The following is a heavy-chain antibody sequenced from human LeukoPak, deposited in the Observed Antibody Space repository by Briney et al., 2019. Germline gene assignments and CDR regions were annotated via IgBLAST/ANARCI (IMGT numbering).Heavy chain of an antibody. Sequence: SETLSLTCTVSGGSVSSGSYYWSWIRQPPGKGLVWIGYIYYSGSTNYNPSLKSRVTISVDTSKNQFSLKLSSVTAADTAVYYCARVYSNYDFDYWGQGTLVTVSS. V-gene: IGHV4-61*01. CDR1: GGSVSSGSYY. J-gene: IGHJ4*02. CDR2: IYYSGST. CDR3: ARVYSNYDFDY. D-gene: IGHD4-11*01.